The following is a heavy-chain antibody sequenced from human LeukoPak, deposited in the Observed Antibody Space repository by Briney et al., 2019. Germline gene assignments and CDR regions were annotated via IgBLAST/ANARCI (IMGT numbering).Heavy chain of an antibody. CDR2: INGGGDDT. D-gene: IGHD3-3*01. V-gene: IGHV3-23*01. CDR3: AKSDCGSYGCKLLNY. Sequence: GGSLRLSCAASGFIFNNYAMSWVRQAPGEGLEWVSAINGGGDDTRYADSVRGRFTISRDNSKNTVSLQMNSLRVEDTALYFCAKSDCGSYGCKLLNYWGQGTLVTVSS. CDR1: GFIFNNYA. J-gene: IGHJ4*02.